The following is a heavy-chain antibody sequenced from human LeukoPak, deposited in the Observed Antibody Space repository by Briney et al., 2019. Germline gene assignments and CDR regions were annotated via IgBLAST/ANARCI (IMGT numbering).Heavy chain of an antibody. Sequence: SETLSLTCAVYGGSFSGYYWSWIRQPPGKGLEWIGEIKHSGSTNYNPSLKSRVTISVDTSKNQFSLKLTSVTAADTAAYYCARVRAAAIPYYFDYWGQGTLVTVSS. CDR1: GGSFSGYY. D-gene: IGHD6-13*01. J-gene: IGHJ4*02. V-gene: IGHV4-34*01. CDR3: ARVRAAAIPYYFDY. CDR2: IKHSGST.